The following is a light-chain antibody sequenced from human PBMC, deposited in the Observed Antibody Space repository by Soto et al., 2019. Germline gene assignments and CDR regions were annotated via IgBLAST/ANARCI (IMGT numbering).Light chain of an antibody. V-gene: IGKV1-12*01. CDR2: PAY. CDR1: QSLDNW. Sequence: DIQMTQSPSSVSASVGDTVTISCRASQSLDNWLAWYQQKPGNAPRLLIYPAYTLENGVPTRFSGSGSGSDFTLTISSLQPEDFATYYCQQAKSFPYTFGQGTKVEI. J-gene: IGKJ2*01. CDR3: QQAKSFPYT.